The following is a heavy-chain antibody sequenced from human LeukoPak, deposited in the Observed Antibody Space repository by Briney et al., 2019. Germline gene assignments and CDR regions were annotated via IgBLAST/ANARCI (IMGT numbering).Heavy chain of an antibody. D-gene: IGHD4-17*01. Sequence: GGSLRLSCAASGFTFSTYWMSWVRQAPGKGLEWVANMNQDGSAKYYVDSVKGRFTISRDNAKSSLYLQMNSLRAEDTAFYYCTRSRGDYERGYFDYWGQGTLVTVSS. J-gene: IGHJ4*02. CDR2: MNQDGSAK. V-gene: IGHV3-7*01. CDR1: GFTFSTYW. CDR3: TRSRGDYERGYFDY.